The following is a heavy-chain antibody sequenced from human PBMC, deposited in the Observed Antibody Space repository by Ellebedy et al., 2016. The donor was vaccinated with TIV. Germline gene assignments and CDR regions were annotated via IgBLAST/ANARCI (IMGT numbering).Heavy chain of an antibody. CDR3: TRGTNSGSYRAD. CDR2: MNPNSGNT. D-gene: IGHD3-10*01. Sequence: ASVKVSXKAFGYTFTSYDINWVRQATGQGLEWMGWMNPNSGNTGYAQKFQGRVTMTRNTSISTAYMELSSLRSDDTAVYYCTRGTNSGSYRADWGQGTLVTVSS. V-gene: IGHV1-8*01. J-gene: IGHJ4*02. CDR1: GYTFTSYD.